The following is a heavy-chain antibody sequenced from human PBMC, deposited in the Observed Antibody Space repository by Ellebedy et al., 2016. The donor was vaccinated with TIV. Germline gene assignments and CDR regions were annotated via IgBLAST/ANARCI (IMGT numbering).Heavy chain of an antibody. J-gene: IGHJ6*02. V-gene: IGHV3-9*01. CDR1: GFTFDDYA. CDR2: ISWNSGSR. Sequence: GGSLRLXXAASGFTFDDYAMQWVRQAPGKGLEWVAGISWNSGSRGYADSVKGRFSISRDNAKNSLYLQMNSLRPEDTALYYCVEDKTPSPIDYSVSGNYFGDALDVWGQGTTVTVSS. CDR3: VEDKTPSPIDYSVSGNYFGDALDV. D-gene: IGHD3-10*01.